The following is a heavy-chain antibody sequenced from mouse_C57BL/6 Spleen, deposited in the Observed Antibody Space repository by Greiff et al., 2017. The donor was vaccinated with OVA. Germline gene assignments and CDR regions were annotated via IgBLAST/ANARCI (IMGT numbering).Heavy chain of an antibody. CDR3: AREDSNYGFAY. V-gene: IGHV1-20*01. D-gene: IGHD2-5*01. J-gene: IGHJ3*01. CDR1: GYSFTGYF. CDR2: INPYNGDT. Sequence: VQLQQSGPELVKPGASVKISCKASGYSFTGYFMNWVMQSHGKSLEWIGRINPYNGDTFYNQKFKGKATLTVDKSSSTAHMELRSLTSEDSAVYYCAREDSNYGFAYWGQGTLVTVSA.